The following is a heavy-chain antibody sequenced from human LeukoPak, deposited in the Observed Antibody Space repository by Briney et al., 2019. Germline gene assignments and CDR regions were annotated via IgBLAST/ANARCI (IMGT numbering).Heavy chain of an antibody. D-gene: IGHD3-9*01. V-gene: IGHV3-30*18. J-gene: IGHJ4*02. Sequence: PGGSLRLSCAASGFTFSSYGMHWVRQAPGKGLEWVAVISYDGSNKYYADSVKGRFTISRDNSKNTLYLQMNSLRAEDTAVYYCAKDDYVLRYWGDQYYFDYWGQGTLVTVSS. CDR3: AKDDYVLRYWGDQYYFDY. CDR1: GFTFSSYG. CDR2: ISYDGSNK.